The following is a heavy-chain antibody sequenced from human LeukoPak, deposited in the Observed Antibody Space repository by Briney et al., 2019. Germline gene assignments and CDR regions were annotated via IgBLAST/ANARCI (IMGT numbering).Heavy chain of an antibody. J-gene: IGHJ4*02. V-gene: IGHV3-30*02. CDR1: GFTFSSYG. D-gene: IGHD3-3*01. CDR3: AKGSRPLYDLDY. CDR2: IRYDGSNK. Sequence: PGGSLRLSCAGSGFTFSSYGMHWVRQAPGKGLEWVAFIRYDGSNKYYTDSVKGRFTISRDNSKNTLYLQMNSLRAEDTAVYYCAKGSRPLYDLDYWGQGTLVTVSS.